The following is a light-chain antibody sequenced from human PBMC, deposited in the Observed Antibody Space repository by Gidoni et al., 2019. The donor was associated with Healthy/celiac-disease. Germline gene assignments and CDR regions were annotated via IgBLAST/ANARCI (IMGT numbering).Light chain of an antibody. V-gene: IGKV3-20*01. CDR1: QSVSSTY. CDR2: GAS. CDR3: QQGA. Sequence: EIVLTQSPCTLSLSPGERATLSCRASQSVSSTYLAWYQQKPGQAPRLLISGASSRVPGVPDRFSGSGSGTDFTLTISRLEPEDFAVYYCQQGAFXQXTKVEMK. J-gene: IGKJ1*01.